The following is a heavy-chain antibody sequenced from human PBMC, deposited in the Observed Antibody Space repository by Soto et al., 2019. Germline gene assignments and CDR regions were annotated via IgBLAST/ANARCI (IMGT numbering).Heavy chain of an antibody. V-gene: IGHV3-23*01. J-gene: IGHJ6*02. CDR2: ISGSGGST. CDR3: ARAGFGELSHYYYYGMDV. Sequence: EVQLLESGGGLVQPGGSLRLSCAASGFTFSSYAMSWVRQAPGKGLEWVSAISGSGGSTYYADSVKGRFTISRDNSKNTLYLQMNSLRAEDTAVYYCARAGFGELSHYYYYGMDVWGQGTTVTVSS. CDR1: GFTFSSYA. D-gene: IGHD3-10*01.